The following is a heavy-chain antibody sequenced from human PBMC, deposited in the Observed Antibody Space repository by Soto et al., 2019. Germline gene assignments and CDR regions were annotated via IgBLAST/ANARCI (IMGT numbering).Heavy chain of an antibody. D-gene: IGHD6-13*01. CDR3: ARLKQQLVHEYYFDY. CDR2: IYYSGNT. J-gene: IGHJ4*02. Sequence: QVQLQESGPGLVKPSETLSLTCTVSGGSISNYYWSWIRQPPGKGLEWIGYIYYSGNTNYNPSLKSRVTISVATSKNQFSLQLSSVTAADTAVYYCARLKQQLVHEYYFDYWGQGTLVTVSS. V-gene: IGHV4-59*08. CDR1: GGSISNYY.